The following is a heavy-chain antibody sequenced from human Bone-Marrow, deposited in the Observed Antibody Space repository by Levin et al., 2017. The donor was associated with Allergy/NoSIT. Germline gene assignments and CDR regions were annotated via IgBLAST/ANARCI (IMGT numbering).Heavy chain of an antibody. CDR1: GYFFNHYA. CDR2: ISINNGNT. J-gene: IGHJ4*02. CDR3: ARGNTYSGSYNYFDI. Sequence: VASVKVSCKTSGYFFNHYAMNWVRQAPGQGLEWMGWISINNGNTNYAQKFQGRVSMTRDTTTTTAFMELRGLRSDDTATYYCARGNTYSGSYNYFDIWGQGTLVTVSS. V-gene: IGHV1-18*01. D-gene: IGHD5-12*01.